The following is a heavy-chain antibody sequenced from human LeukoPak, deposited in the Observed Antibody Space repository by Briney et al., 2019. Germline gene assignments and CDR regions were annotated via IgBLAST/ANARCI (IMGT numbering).Heavy chain of an antibody. CDR3: ARGDIVVVPVAIRTRMFGWFDP. CDR1: GYTFTSYG. J-gene: IGHJ5*02. D-gene: IGHD2-2*02. V-gene: IGHV1-18*01. CDR2: ISAYNGNT. Sequence: ASVKVSCKASGYTFTSYGISWVRQAPGQGLEWMGWISAYNGNTNYAQKLQGRVTMTTDTSTSTAYMELRSLRSDDTAVYYCARGDIVVVPVAIRTRMFGWFDPWGQGTLVTVSS.